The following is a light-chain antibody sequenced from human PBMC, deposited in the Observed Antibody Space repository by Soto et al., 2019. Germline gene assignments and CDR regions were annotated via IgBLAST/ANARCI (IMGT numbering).Light chain of an antibody. J-gene: IGKJ1*01. V-gene: IGKV1-6*01. CDR1: QGIGNA. CDR2: GAS. Sequence: AIQMTQSPSSLSASVGDRFTMSCRASQGIGNALGWYQQKPGKTPKVLIYGASNLQSGVPPRFSGSGSGTDFTLAISSLQPEDSATYYCLQDINYPWTFGQGTKVDIK. CDR3: LQDINYPWT.